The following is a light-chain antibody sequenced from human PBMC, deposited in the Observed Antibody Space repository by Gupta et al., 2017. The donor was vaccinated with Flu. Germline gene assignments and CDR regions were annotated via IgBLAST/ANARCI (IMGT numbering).Light chain of an antibody. Sequence: PGQTARITCSGDVLAKKYARWFQQKPGQAPVLVIYKDSERPSGIPERFSGSTSGTTVTLTISGAQVEDEADYYCYSAADNNQGVFGGGTKLTVL. CDR3: YSAADNNQGV. CDR1: VLAKKY. V-gene: IGLV3-27*01. J-gene: IGLJ2*01. CDR2: KDS.